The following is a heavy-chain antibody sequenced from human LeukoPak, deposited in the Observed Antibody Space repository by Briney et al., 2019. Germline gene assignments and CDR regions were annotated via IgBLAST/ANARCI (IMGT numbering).Heavy chain of an antibody. CDR1: GFTVSGMY. J-gene: IGHJ4*02. CDR2: IYSGGST. V-gene: IGHV3-66*01. CDR3: ARARYDTSGYPHFDY. D-gene: IGHD3-22*01. Sequence: PGGSLTLSCAASGFTVSGMYMSWVRQAPGKGLEWVSVIYSGGSTYYPDSVKGRFTISRDNSKNTVYLQMNALRAEDTAVYYCARARYDTSGYPHFDYWGQGTLVTVSS.